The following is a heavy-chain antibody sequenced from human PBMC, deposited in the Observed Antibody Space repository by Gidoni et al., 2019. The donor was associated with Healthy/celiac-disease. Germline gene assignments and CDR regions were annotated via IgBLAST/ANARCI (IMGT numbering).Heavy chain of an antibody. D-gene: IGHD3-10*01. CDR1: GGSFSGYY. CDR3: ASTMVRGVITDDY. J-gene: IGHJ4*02. V-gene: IGHV4-34*01. CDR2: INHSGST. Sequence: QVQLQQWGAGLLKPSETLSLTCAVYGGSFSGYYWSWIRQPPGKGLEWIGEINHSGSTNYNPSLKSRVTISVDTSKNQFSLKLSSVTAADTAVYYCASTMVRGVITDDYWGQGTLVTVSS.